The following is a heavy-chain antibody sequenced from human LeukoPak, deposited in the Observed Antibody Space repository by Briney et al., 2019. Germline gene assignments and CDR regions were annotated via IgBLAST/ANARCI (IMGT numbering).Heavy chain of an antibody. V-gene: IGHV1-69-2*01. CDR2: VDPEDGET. J-gene: IGHJ3*02. CDR1: GYTFTDYY. D-gene: IGHD5-18*01. CDR3: ARGPVMDTAVVYAFDI. Sequence: ATVKISCKVSGYTFTDYYMHWVQQAPGKGLEWMGLVDPEDGETIYAEKFQARVTITADTSTDTAYMELSSLRSEDTAVYYCARGPVMDTAVVYAFDIWRQGTMVTVSS.